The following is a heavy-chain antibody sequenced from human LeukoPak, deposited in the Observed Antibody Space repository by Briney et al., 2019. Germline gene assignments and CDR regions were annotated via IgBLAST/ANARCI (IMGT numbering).Heavy chain of an antibody. J-gene: IGHJ4*02. D-gene: IGHD2-15*01. Sequence: SETLSLTCSVSGGSISSSSYYWGWIRQPPGKGLEWIGSIYYSGSTYYNPSLKSRVTISADTSKNQFSLNLSSVTAADTAVYFCARIVVVVVAATPDYWGQGTLVTVSS. CDR3: ARIVVVVVAATPDY. V-gene: IGHV4-39*01. CDR2: IYYSGST. CDR1: GGSISSSSYY.